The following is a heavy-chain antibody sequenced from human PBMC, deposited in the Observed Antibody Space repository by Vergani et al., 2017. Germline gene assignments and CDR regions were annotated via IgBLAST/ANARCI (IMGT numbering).Heavy chain of an antibody. D-gene: IGHD4-23*01. CDR2: IIPIFGTA. CDR3: ARSPTGYGGPVSYFDY. J-gene: IGHJ4*02. CDR1: GGTFSSYA. V-gene: IGHV1-69*01. Sequence: QVQLVQSGAEVKKPGSSVKVSCKASGGTFSSYAISWVRQAPGQGLEWMGGIIPIFGTANYAQQFQGRVTITADESTSTAYMELSSLRSEDTAVYYCARSPTGYGGPVSYFDYWGQGTLVTVSS.